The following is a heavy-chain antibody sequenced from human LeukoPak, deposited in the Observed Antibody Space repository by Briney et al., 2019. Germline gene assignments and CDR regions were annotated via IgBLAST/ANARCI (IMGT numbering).Heavy chain of an antibody. D-gene: IGHD4-17*01. CDR1: GFTVSTNY. J-gene: IGHJ4*02. Sequence: GGSLRLSCAVSGFTVSTNYMSWVRQAPGKGLEWVSNIYSGGSTYYADSVKGRFIISRDNSKNTLYLQMNRLRDEDTAVYYCARERSNGDNDYFDHWGQGSLVTVSS. CDR3: ARERSNGDNDYFDH. V-gene: IGHV3-66*01. CDR2: IYSGGST.